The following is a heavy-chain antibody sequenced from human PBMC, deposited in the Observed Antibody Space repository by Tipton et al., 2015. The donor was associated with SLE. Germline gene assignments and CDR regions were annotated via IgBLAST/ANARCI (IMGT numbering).Heavy chain of an antibody. J-gene: IGHJ3*02. CDR3: ARDGHDSGSFGAFDI. V-gene: IGHV3-7*01. Sequence: SLRLSCAASGFSFSTYAMYWVRQAPGKGLEWVANIKEDGSDQYYVDSVKGRFTISRDNAKNSLYLQMNSLRAEDTAVYYCARDGHDSGSFGAFDIWGQGTMVTVSS. CDR2: IKEDGSDQ. D-gene: IGHD3-10*01. CDR1: GFSFSTYA.